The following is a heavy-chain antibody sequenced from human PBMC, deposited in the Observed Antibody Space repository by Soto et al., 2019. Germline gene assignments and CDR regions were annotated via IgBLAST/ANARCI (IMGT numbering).Heavy chain of an antibody. Sequence: XPVKGSRKAPGYPLTSYGIIWVRQSPGQGLEWMGWISAYNGNTNYAQKLQCRVTMTTDTSTSTAYMELRSLRSDDTAVYYCARDNGEFYAFDIWGQGTM. V-gene: IGHV1-18*04. CDR1: GYPLTSYG. J-gene: IGHJ3*02. CDR2: ISAYNGNT. CDR3: ARDNGEFYAFDI. D-gene: IGHD2-8*01.